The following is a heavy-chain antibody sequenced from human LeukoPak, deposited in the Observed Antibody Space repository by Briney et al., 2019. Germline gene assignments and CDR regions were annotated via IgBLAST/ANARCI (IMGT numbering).Heavy chain of an antibody. CDR3: ARVEIVVAATHGWYFDL. V-gene: IGHV4-4*07. D-gene: IGHD2-15*01. Sequence: SETLSLTCTVSGGSNSGYYWSWIRQPAGKGLEWIGRIYTSGSTNYNPSLKSRVTMSVDTSKNQFSLKLSSVTAADTAVYYCARVEIVVAATHGWYFDLWGRGTLVTVSS. CDR1: GGSNSGYY. CDR2: IYTSGST. J-gene: IGHJ2*01.